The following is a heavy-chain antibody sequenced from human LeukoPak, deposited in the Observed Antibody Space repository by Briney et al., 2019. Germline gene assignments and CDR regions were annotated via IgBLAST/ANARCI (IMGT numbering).Heavy chain of an antibody. J-gene: IGHJ4*02. V-gene: IGHV1-46*01. Sequence: ASVKVSCKASGYTFTSYYMHWVRQGPGQGLEWMGIINPSGGSTSYAQKFQGRVTMTRDTSTSTVYMELSSLRSEDTAVYYCARDSYYYDSSGSVTRLGYWGQGTLVTVSS. CDR3: ARDSYYYDSSGSVTRLGY. CDR2: INPSGGST. CDR1: GYTFTSYY. D-gene: IGHD3-22*01.